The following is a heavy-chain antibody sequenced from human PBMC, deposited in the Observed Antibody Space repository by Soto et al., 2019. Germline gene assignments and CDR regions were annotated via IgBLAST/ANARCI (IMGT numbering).Heavy chain of an antibody. CDR1: GDSVSSNSAA. D-gene: IGHD6-13*01. V-gene: IGHV6-1*01. J-gene: IGHJ6*02. Sequence: PSQTLSLTCAISGDSVSSNSAAWNWIRQSPSRGLEWLGRTYYRSKWYNDYAVSVKSRIAINPDTSKNQFSLQLNSVTPEDTAVYYCARDLEAAAGDDYYGMDVWGQGTTVTVSS. CDR2: TYYRSKWYN. CDR3: ARDLEAAAGDDYYGMDV.